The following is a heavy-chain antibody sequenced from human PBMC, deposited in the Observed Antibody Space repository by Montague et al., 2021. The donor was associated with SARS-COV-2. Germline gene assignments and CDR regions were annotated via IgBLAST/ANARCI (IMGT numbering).Heavy chain of an antibody. J-gene: IGHJ5*02. V-gene: IGHV4-31*03. CDR3: ARARVVLPTTMNWFDP. Sequence: TLSLTCTVSGGSISSGGYYWSWIRPHPGKGLEWIGYIYYSGSTYYNPSLKSRLTTSVDTSKNRFSLKLISVTAADTAMYYCARARVVLPTTMNWFDPWGQGTLVTVSS. D-gene: IGHD2-2*01. CDR1: GGSISSGGYY. CDR2: IYYSGST.